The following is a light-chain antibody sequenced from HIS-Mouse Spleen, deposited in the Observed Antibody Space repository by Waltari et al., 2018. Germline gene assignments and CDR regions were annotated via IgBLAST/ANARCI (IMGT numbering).Light chain of an antibody. CDR2: WAS. CDR3: QQYYSTPPT. CDR1: QSVLYSSNNKNY. V-gene: IGKV4-1*01. J-gene: IGKJ1*01. Sequence: DIVMIQSPDSLVVSLGERDTINCKSSQSVLYSSNNKNYLAWYQQKPGQPPKLLIYWASTRESGVPDRFSGSGSGTDFTLTISSLQAEDVAVYYCQQYYSTPPTFGQGTKVEIK.